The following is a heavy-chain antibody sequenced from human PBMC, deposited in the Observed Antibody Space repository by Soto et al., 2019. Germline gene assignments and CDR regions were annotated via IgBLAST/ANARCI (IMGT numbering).Heavy chain of an antibody. V-gene: IGHV4-31*03. CDR2: IFYSGTT. D-gene: IGHD1-1*01. CDR3: ARGVLY. J-gene: IGHJ4*02. Sequence: SETLSLTCTVSGGSISSGGYFWSWIRQPPGKGLEWIGNIFYSGTTYYNPSLKSRVTISVDTSRNQFSLKLSSVTAADTAVYFCARGVLYWGQGTLVTVSS. CDR1: GGSISSGGYF.